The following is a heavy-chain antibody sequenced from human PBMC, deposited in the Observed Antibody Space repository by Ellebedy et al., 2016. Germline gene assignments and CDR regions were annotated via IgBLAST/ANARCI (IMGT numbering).Heavy chain of an antibody. CDR2: ISAYNGNT. CDR3: ARDFLSSIAAAGTEAWAPNYFDY. J-gene: IGHJ4*02. CDR1: GYTFTSYG. Sequence: ASVKVSCKASGYTFTSYGISWVRQAPGQGLEWMGWISAYNGNTNYAQKLQGRVTMTTDTSTRTAYMELRSLRSDDTAVYYCARDFLSSIAAAGTEAWAPNYFDYWGQGTLVTVSS. D-gene: IGHD6-13*01. V-gene: IGHV1-18*01.